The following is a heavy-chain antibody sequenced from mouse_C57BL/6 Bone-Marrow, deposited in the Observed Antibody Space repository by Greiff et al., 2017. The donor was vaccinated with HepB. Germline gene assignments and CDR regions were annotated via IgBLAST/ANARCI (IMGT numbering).Heavy chain of an antibody. Sequence: EVKVVESGGGLVQPKGSLKLSCAASGFTFNTYAMHWVRQSPGKGLEWVARIRSKSSNYATYYADSVKDRFTISRDDSQSMLYLQMNNLKTEDTAMYYCVRDRIYYGSSWNWYFDVWGTGTTVTVSS. CDR2: IRSKSSNYAT. CDR3: VRDRIYYGSSWNWYFDV. J-gene: IGHJ1*03. CDR1: GFTFNTYA. V-gene: IGHV10-3*01. D-gene: IGHD1-1*01.